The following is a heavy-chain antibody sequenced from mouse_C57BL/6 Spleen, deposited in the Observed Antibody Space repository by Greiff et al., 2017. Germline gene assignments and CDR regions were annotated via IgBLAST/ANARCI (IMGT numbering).Heavy chain of an antibody. D-gene: IGHD3-2*02. V-gene: IGHV1-50*01. CDR3: ARRGSSGYVLDY. CDR2: IDPSDSYT. Sequence: QVHVKQPGAELVKPGASVKLSCKASGYTFTSYWMQWVKQRPGQGLEWIGEIDPSDSYTNYNQKFKGKATLTVDTSSSTAYMQLSSLTAEDSAVYYCARRGSSGYVLDYWGQGTTLTVSS. J-gene: IGHJ2*01. CDR1: GYTFTSYW.